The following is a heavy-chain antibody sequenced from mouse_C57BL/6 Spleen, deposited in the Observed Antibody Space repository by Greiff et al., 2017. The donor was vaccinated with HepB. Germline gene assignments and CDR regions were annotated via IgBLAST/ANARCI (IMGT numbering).Heavy chain of an antibody. D-gene: IGHD2-3*01. Sequence: VQLQQPGAELVRPGSSVKLSCKASGYTFTSYWMHWVKQRPIQGLEWIGNIDPSDSETHYNQKFKDKATLTVDKSSSTAYMQLSSLTSEDSAVYYCARGEIYDGYFRGVWGTGTTVTVSS. V-gene: IGHV1-52*01. CDR2: IDPSDSET. CDR3: ARGEIYDGYFRGV. J-gene: IGHJ1*03. CDR1: GYTFTSYW.